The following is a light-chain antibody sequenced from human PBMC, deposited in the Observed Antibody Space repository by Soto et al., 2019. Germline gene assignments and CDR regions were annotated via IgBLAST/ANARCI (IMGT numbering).Light chain of an antibody. J-gene: IGLJ1*01. V-gene: IGLV2-14*01. CDR2: EVS. Sequence: SGLTQPASVSGTPGQSITISCTGSNSDVGIYDFVSWYQHHPGSAPKLIVSEVSHRPSGVSNRFSGSKSGNTASLTISGLQSEDEADYYCISYTSDDVRYVFGTGTKVTVL. CDR3: ISYTSDDVRYV. CDR1: NSDVGIYDF.